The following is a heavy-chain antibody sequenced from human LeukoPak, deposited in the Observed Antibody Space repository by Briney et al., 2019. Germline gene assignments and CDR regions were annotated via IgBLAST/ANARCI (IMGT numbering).Heavy chain of an antibody. Sequence: SVKVSRKASGGTLNSYAISGVPQAPGRGREWMERIIPIFGTANYAQKFQGRVTNTADKSTSTAYMELSSLRSEDTAVYYCARGGALGDSSGYFHYFDYWGQGTLVTVSS. CDR3: ARGGALGDSSGYFHYFDY. CDR1: GGTLNSYA. J-gene: IGHJ4*02. D-gene: IGHD3-22*01. CDR2: IIPIFGTA. V-gene: IGHV1-69*06.